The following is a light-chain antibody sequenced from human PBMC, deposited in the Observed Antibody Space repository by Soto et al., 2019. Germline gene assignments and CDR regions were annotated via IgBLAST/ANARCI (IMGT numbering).Light chain of an antibody. V-gene: IGKV3-15*01. CDR2: GAS. CDR3: QHYDNSTFT. J-gene: IGKJ5*01. CDR1: QSVSRN. Sequence: ELVITQSPATLSVSPGERATLSCRASQSVSRNLAWYQQKPGQAPRLLIYGASTRESGIPATFSGSGSGTEFTLTITSLQSEDLAVYYCQHYDNSTFTLGQGTRLEIK.